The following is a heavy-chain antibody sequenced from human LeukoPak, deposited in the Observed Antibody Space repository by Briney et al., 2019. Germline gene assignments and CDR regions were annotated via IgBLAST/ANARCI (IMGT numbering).Heavy chain of an antibody. V-gene: IGHV3-21*01. D-gene: IGHD6-6*01. CDR3: ARGEWSSSPFDY. CDR1: GFTFSSYS. J-gene: IGHJ4*02. Sequence: GGSLRLSCAASGFTFSSYSMNWVRQAPGKGLEWVSSISSSSSYIYYADSVKGRFTISRDNARNSLYLQLNSLRAEDTALYYCARGEWSSSPFDYWGQGTLATVSS. CDR2: ISSSSSYI.